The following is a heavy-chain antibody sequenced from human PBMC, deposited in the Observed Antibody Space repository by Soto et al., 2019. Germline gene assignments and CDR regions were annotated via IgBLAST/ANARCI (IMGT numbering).Heavy chain of an antibody. D-gene: IGHD5-12*01. CDR3: ALKGDGYRGFKY. Sequence: QITLKESGPTLVKPTQTLTLTCTLSGFSLSTSGVGVGWIRQPPGKALEWLALIYWDDDKRYSPFLKSSLTIXKXTPKNQVVLTLTNMDPVDTATYYCALKGDGYRGFKYWGQGTLVTVSS. J-gene: IGHJ4*02. CDR1: GFSLSTSGVG. CDR2: IYWDDDK. V-gene: IGHV2-5*02.